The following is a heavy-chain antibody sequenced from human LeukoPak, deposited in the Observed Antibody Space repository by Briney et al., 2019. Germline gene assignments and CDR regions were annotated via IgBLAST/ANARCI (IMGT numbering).Heavy chain of an antibody. D-gene: IGHD3-10*01. Sequence: SETLSLTCTVSGVSINDFYWTWIRQSPGNGLEWIGYIYYDGSTDYNPSLKGRVTMSIDTSRSQFSLKLNSVTAADTAVYYCTKVGLSGLFDYWGQGALVTVSS. V-gene: IGHV4-59*01. CDR2: IYYDGST. CDR3: TKVGLSGLFDY. CDR1: GVSINDFY. J-gene: IGHJ4*02.